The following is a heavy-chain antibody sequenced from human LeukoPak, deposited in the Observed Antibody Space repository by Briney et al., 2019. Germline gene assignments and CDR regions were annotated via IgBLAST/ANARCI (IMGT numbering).Heavy chain of an antibody. D-gene: IGHD3-10*01. Sequence: ASVKVSCKASGYTFTGYYMHGVRQAPGQGLEWMGWINPNSGGTNYAQKCQGRVPMTRDTSISTAYMELSRLRSNDTAVYYCARDSWESLVSAYGSGNYWGQGTLVTVSS. J-gene: IGHJ4*02. V-gene: IGHV1-2*02. CDR1: GYTFTGYY. CDR3: ARDSWESLVSAYGSGNY. CDR2: INPNSGGT.